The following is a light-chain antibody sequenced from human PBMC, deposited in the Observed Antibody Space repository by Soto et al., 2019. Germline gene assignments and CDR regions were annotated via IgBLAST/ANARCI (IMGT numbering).Light chain of an antibody. V-gene: IGLV2-14*01. J-gene: IGLJ3*02. CDR1: SSDVCGYNY. CDR3: CSYAGSYTWV. CDR2: EVS. Sequence: QSALTQPASVSGSPGQSITISCTGTSSDVCGYNYVSWYQQHPGKAPKLMIYEVSNRPSGVSNRFSGSKSGNTASLTISGLQAEYEADYYCCSYAGSYTWVFGGGTKVTVL.